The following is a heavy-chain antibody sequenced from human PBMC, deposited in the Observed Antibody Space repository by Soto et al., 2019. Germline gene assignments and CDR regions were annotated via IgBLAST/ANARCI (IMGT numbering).Heavy chain of an antibody. CDR3: AAGPPYSSSWYANWFDP. J-gene: IGHJ5*02. CDR2: ISYDGSNK. D-gene: IGHD6-13*01. V-gene: IGHV3-30*03. Sequence: GGSLRLSCAASGFTFSSYGMHWVRQAPGKGLEWVAVISYDGSNKYYADSVKGRLTISRDNSKNTLYLQMNSLRAEDTAMYYCAAGPPYSSSWYANWFDPWGQGTLVTVSS. CDR1: GFTFSSYG.